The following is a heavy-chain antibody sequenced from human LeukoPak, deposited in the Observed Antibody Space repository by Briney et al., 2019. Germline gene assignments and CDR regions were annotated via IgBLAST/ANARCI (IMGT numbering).Heavy chain of an antibody. Sequence: AGESLKISCAASRFTFSNYGMHWVRQAPGKGLEWVAVIWYDGSNKYYADSVKGRFTISRDNSKNTLYLQMNSLRAEDTAVYYCARDPGRGYTYGYGFDYWGQGTLVTVSS. CDR1: RFTFSNYG. D-gene: IGHD5-18*01. CDR3: ARDPGRGYTYGYGFDY. J-gene: IGHJ4*02. CDR2: IWYDGSNK. V-gene: IGHV3-33*01.